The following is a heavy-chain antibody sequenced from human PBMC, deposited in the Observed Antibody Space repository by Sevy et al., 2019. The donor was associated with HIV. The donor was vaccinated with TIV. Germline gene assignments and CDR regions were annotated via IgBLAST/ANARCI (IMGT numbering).Heavy chain of an antibody. J-gene: IGHJ6*02. V-gene: IGHV4-59*01. D-gene: IGHD1-7*01. CDR3: GRGNFEDYYYYGMDV. Sequence: SETLSLTCTVSGGSISNYYWSWIRQPPGKGLEWIGYIYYSGRTDYNPSLKSRVAISVDTSKNQFSLKLTSVTAADTAVYFRGRGNFEDYYYYGMDVWGQGTTVTVSS. CDR1: GGSISNYY. CDR2: IYYSGRT.